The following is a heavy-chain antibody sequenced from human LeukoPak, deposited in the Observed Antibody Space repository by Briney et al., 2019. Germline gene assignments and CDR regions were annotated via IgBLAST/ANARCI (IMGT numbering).Heavy chain of an antibody. Sequence: GGSLRLSCAASGFTVSSNYMSWVRQAPGKGLEWVSVIYSGGSTYYADFVKGGFTIYRDNSKNTLYLQMNSLRAEDTAVYYCARVVGFGREAVDYWGQGTLVTVSS. J-gene: IGHJ4*02. D-gene: IGHD3-10*01. CDR2: IYSGGST. V-gene: IGHV3-66*01. CDR1: GFTVSSNY. CDR3: ARVVGFGREAVDY.